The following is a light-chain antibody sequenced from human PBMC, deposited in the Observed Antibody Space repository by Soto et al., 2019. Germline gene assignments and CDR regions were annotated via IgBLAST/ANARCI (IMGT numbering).Light chain of an antibody. CDR1: QSINNY. Sequence: DIQMTHSPSTLSASVGDRVTITCRASQSINNYLAWYQQKPGKAPKLLIYKASSLESGVPSRFSGSGSGTEFTLTISSLQTDDFATYYCQHYHSSPWTFGQGTKVEIK. V-gene: IGKV1-5*03. J-gene: IGKJ1*01. CDR3: QHYHSSPWT. CDR2: KAS.